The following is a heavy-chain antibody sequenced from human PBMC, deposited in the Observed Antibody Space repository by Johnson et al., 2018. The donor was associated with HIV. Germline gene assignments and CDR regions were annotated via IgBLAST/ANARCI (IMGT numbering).Heavy chain of an antibody. CDR2: INSDGSST. V-gene: IGHV3-74*02. CDR1: GFTFSSYW. D-gene: IGHD1-26*01. J-gene: IGHJ3*02. Sequence: QLVESGGGVVQPGRSLRLSCAASGFTFSSYWMHWVRQAPGKGVVWVSRINSDGSSTSYADSVKGRFTISRDNAKNTLYLQMNSLRAEDTAVYYCAKSSSGELLYAFDIWGQGTMVTVSS. CDR3: AKSSSGELLYAFDI.